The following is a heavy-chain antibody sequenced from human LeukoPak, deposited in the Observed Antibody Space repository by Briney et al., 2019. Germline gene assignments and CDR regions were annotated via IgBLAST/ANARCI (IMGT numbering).Heavy chain of an antibody. Sequence: LDTLSLSCTVSVGSLSTYYWSWIRQPPGKGPEWIGYIYYSGSTNYNPSLQSLVTISVDTSKKLFSLKLSSVTAVHTSVFYCARETSQKGPHYMDVWGKGTTVTISS. CDR2: IYYSGST. V-gene: IGHV4-59*01. CDR1: VGSLSTYY. J-gene: IGHJ6*03. CDR3: ARETSQKGPHYMDV.